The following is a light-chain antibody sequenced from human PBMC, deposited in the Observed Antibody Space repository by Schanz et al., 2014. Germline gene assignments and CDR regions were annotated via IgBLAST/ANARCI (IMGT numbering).Light chain of an antibody. CDR2: AAS. Sequence: DIQMTQSPSSLSASVGDRITITCRASQSIGTYLNWYQLKPGKAPNLLIYAASILQNGVPSRFSGSGSGTDFTLTISRLEPEDFAVYYCQQYGSSPQTFGQGTKLEIK. CDR1: QSIGTY. CDR3: QQYGSSPQT. V-gene: IGKV1-39*01. J-gene: IGKJ2*01.